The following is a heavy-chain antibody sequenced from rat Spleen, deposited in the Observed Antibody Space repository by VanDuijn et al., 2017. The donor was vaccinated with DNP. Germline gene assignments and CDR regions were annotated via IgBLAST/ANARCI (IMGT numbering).Heavy chain of an antibody. CDR2: IIYDGSST. D-gene: IGHD1-4*01. Sequence: EVQLVESGGGLVQPGNSLKLSCAASGFTFSDYAMAWVRQSPKKGLEWVATIIYDGSSTYYRDSVKGRFTISRDNAKSTLYLQMDSLRSEDTATYYCARSRLPGYYPFACWGQGTLVTVSS. CDR3: ARSRLPGYYPFAC. J-gene: IGHJ3*01. CDR1: GFTFSDYA. V-gene: IGHV5-17*01.